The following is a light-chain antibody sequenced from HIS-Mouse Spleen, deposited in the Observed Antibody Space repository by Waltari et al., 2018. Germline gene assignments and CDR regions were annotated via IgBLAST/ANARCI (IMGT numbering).Light chain of an antibody. J-gene: IGLJ3*02. V-gene: IGLV2-23*01. Sequence: QSALTQPASVSGSPGQSITISCTGTSSDVGSYNLFSWYQQHPGKAPKLMIYEGSKRPSGVSNRFSGSKSGNTASLTISGLQAEDEADYYCCSYAGSSTLINWVFGGGTKLTVL. CDR2: EGS. CDR3: CSYAGSSTLINWV. CDR1: SSDVGSYNL.